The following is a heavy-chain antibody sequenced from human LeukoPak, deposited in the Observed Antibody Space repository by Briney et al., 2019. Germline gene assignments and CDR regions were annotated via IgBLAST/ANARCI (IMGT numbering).Heavy chain of an antibody. D-gene: IGHD2/OR15-2a*01. CDR2: LYSDGST. J-gene: IGHJ4*02. V-gene: IGHV3-53*01. Sequence: PGGSLRLSCAASGFTVSRNYMSWVRQAPGKGLEWVSVLYSDGSTYHADSVKGRFTISRDNSKNTLYLQMNSLRAEDTAVYYCVRRAGEYSHPYDYWGQGTLVTVSS. CDR1: GFTVSRNY. CDR3: VRRAGEYSHPYDY.